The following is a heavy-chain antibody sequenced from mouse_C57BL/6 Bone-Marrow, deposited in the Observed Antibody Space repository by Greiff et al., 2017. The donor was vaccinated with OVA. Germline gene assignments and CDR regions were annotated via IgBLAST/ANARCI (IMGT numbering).Heavy chain of an antibody. Sequence: EVQVVESGGGLVQPGGSLKLSCAASGFTFSDYYMYWVRQTPEKRLEWVAYISNGGGSTYYPDTVKGRFTISRDNAKNTLYLQMSRLKSEDTAMYYCARQEFGYYYAMDYWGQGTSVTVSS. V-gene: IGHV5-12*01. CDR1: GFTFSDYY. CDR2: ISNGGGST. CDR3: ARQEFGYYYAMDY. J-gene: IGHJ4*01.